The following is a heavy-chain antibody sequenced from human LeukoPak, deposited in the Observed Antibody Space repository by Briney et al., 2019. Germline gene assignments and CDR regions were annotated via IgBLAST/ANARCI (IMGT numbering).Heavy chain of an antibody. CDR3: ARDSTGGEWPDAFDI. J-gene: IGHJ3*02. D-gene: IGHD6-25*01. CDR1: GYTFTGYY. V-gene: IGHV1-2*02. CDR2: INPNSGGT. Sequence: ASVKVSCKASGYTFTGYYMHWVRQAPGQGLEWRGWINPNSGGTNYAQKFQGRVTMTRDTSISTAYMELSRLRSDDTAVYYCARDSTGGEWPDAFDIWGQGTMVTVSS.